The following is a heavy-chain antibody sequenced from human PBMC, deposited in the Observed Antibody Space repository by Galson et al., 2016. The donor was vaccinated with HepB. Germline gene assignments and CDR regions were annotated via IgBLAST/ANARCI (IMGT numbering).Heavy chain of an antibody. CDR1: GYTFTNYA. Sequence: SVKVSCKASGYTFTNYAIHWVRQAPGQRLEWMRWINADNGDTKFSQRFQGRVTITRDTSANTAYMDLSSLRSEDTAVYYCARNLTDASYYTMDVWGLGTTVTVSS. J-gene: IGHJ6*02. D-gene: IGHD3-16*01. V-gene: IGHV1-3*01. CDR3: ARNLTDASYYTMDV. CDR2: INADNGDT.